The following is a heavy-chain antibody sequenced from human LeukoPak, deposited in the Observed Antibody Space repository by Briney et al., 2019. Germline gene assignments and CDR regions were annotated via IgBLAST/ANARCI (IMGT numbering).Heavy chain of an antibody. CDR1: GGSFSDYY. V-gene: IGHV4-34*01. J-gene: IGHJ5*02. CDR3: ARGGYYGSGNDFRFDP. Sequence: SETLSLTCAVYGGSFSDYYWSWIRQPPGKGLEWIGEVNHSGSTNYRPSVKSRVTISVDTSKNQFSLKLSSVTAADTAVYYCARGGYYGSGNDFRFDPWGQGTLVTVSS. D-gene: IGHD3-10*01. CDR2: VNHSGST.